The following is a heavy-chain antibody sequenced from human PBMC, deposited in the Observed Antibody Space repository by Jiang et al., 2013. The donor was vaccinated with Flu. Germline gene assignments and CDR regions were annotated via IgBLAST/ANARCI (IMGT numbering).Heavy chain of an antibody. CDR2: IVVGSGNT. V-gene: IGHV1-58*01. D-gene: IGHD3-22*01. CDR3: AATRLGRTYYYDSSGYLGAFDI. CDR1: GFTFTSSA. J-gene: IGHJ3*02. Sequence: SGAEVKKPGTSVKVSCKASGFTFTSSAVQWVRQARGQRLEWIGWIVVGSGNTNYAQKFQERVTITRDMSTSTAYMELSSLRSEDTAVYYCAATRLGRTYYYDSSGYLGAFDIWGQGTMVTVSS.